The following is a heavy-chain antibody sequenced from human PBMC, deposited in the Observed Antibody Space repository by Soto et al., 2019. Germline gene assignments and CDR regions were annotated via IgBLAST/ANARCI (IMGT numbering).Heavy chain of an antibody. CDR2: IWYDGSNK. Sequence: GGSLRLSCAASGFTFSRYGMHWVRQAPGKGLEWVAVIWYDGSNKYYADSVKGRFTISRDNSKNTLYLQMNSLRAEDTAVYYCARDAEKIVVVPAADYWGQGTLVTVSS. CDR3: ARDAEKIVVVPAADY. D-gene: IGHD2-2*01. V-gene: IGHV3-33*01. J-gene: IGHJ4*02. CDR1: GFTFSRYG.